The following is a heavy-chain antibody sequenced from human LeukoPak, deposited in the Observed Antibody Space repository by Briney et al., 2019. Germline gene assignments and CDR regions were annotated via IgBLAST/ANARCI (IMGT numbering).Heavy chain of an antibody. CDR1: GFTFSSYA. CDR2: ISASAGST. D-gene: IGHD3-10*01. Sequence: TGGSLRLSCAASGFTFSSYAMSWVRQAPGKGLEWVSTISASAGSTYYADSVKGRFTVSRDNSKNTLYLQMNSLRAEDTAVYYCARAPRITRVNSYYFDYWGQGTLVTVSS. J-gene: IGHJ4*02. CDR3: ARAPRITRVNSYYFDY. V-gene: IGHV3-23*01.